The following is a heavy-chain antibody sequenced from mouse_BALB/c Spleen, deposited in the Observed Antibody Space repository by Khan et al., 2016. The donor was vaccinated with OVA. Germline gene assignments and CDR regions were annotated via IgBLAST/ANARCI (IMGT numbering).Heavy chain of an antibody. V-gene: IGHV1-4*01. CDR2: INPSNGYT. J-gene: IGHJ3*01. Sequence: QVQLMESGAELARPGASVKMSCKASGYTFISYTIHWIKKRPGQGLEWIGYINPSNGYTNYNQKFKDKATLTTDKSSTTAYLQLSSLTSDDSAVYNCVRDGAYHRNDGWFAYWGQGTLVTVSA. D-gene: IGHD2-14*01. CDR1: GYTFISYT. CDR3: VRDGAYHRNDGWFAY.